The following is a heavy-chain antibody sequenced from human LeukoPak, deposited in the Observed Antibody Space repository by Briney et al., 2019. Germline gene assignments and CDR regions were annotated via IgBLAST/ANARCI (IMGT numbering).Heavy chain of an antibody. V-gene: IGHV3-30*04. D-gene: IGHD1-26*01. CDR2: ISSDGSNK. J-gene: IGHJ4*02. Sequence: EGSLRLSCEASGFIFSTYAMHWVRQAPGKGLEWLAVISSDGSNKYHVDSVKGRFTISRDNSKNTLYLEMDSVRLGDTAVYYCARDDIIVGATTLDYWGQGTLVTVSS. CDR3: ARDDIIVGATTLDY. CDR1: GFIFSTYA.